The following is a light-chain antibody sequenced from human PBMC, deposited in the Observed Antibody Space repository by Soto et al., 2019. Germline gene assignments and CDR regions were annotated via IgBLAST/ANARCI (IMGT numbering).Light chain of an antibody. CDR3: SSFTTTNTYV. V-gene: IGLV2-14*01. CDR2: DVS. CDR1: SSDVGGYNY. J-gene: IGLJ1*01. Sequence: SALTQPASLSGSPGQSITISCTGTSSDVGGYNYVSWYQQYPGKAPKLMIYDVSNRPSGVSNRFSGSKSGNTASLTISGLQAEDEGDYYCSSFTTTNTYVFGTGTKVTV.